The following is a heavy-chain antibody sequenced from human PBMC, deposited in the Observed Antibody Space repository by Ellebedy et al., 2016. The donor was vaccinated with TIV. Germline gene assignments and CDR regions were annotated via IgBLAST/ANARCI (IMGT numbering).Heavy chain of an antibody. J-gene: IGHJ5*02. V-gene: IGHV3-11*01. CDR1: GFTFSSYW. CDR3: ARDLGVAAARRAWFNP. Sequence: GESLKISXAASGFTFSSYWMSWIRQAPGKGLEWVSYISSSGSTIYYADSVKGRFTISRDNAKNSLYLQMNSLRAEDTAVYYCARDLGVAAARRAWFNPWGQGTLVTVSS. D-gene: IGHD2-15*01. CDR2: ISSSGSTI.